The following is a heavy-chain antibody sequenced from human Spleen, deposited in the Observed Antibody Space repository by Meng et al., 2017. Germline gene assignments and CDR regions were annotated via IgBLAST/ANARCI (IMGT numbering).Heavy chain of an antibody. Sequence: VQLLESGGGLVQPGGSLRVSCAASRFTFTDYYMTWIRQAPGKGLEWISYISPSGSTISYADSVKGRFPVSRDDSKNTLYLQMNSLRVEDTALYYCAEDPGTALVRNPPRYWGQGTLVTVSS. CDR2: ISPSGSTI. D-gene: IGHD2-21*01. CDR1: RFTFTDYY. CDR3: AEDPGTALVRNPPRY. V-gene: IGHV3-11*01. J-gene: IGHJ4*02.